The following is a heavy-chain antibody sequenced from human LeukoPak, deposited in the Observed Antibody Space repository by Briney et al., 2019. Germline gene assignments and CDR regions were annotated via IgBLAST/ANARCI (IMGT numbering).Heavy chain of an antibody. CDR1: GVSITSHPW. J-gene: IGHJ5*02. Sequence: PSETLSLTCAVSGVSITSHPWNWVRQPPGKGLEWIGEMYNSGTGTYKPSLRSRVTMFFDESKNHFSLKLNSVTAADTAVYYCARDRYYDSSHSCFDPWGQGTLVTVSS. V-gene: IGHV4-4*02. D-gene: IGHD3-22*01. CDR3: ARDRYYDSSHSCFDP. CDR2: MYNSGTG.